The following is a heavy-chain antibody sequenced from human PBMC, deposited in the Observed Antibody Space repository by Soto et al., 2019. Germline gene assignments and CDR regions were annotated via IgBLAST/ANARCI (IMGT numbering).Heavy chain of an antibody. D-gene: IGHD3-22*01. V-gene: IGHV3-11*01. J-gene: IGHJ4*02. Sequence: GGSLRLSCAASGFTFSYYYMSWIRQAPGKGLEWVSYISSSGSTIYYADSVKGRFTISRDNAKNSLYLQMNSLRAEDTAVYYCAXDRGGYYYDSSGYSFDYWGQGTLVTVSS. CDR3: AXDRGGYYYDSSGYSFDY. CDR1: GFTFSYYY. CDR2: ISSSGSTI.